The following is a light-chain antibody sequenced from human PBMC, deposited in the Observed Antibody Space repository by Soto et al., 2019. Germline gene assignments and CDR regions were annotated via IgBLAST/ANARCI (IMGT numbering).Light chain of an antibody. J-gene: IGKJ3*01. CDR3: QQHNSYPFT. CDR2: KAS. V-gene: IGKV1-5*03. CDR1: QSISCW. Sequence: DIQMTQSPSTLSASVGDRVTITCRASQSISCWLAWYQQKPGKAPKLLIYKASSLESGVPSRFSGSESGTEFTLTISSLQPDDFATYYCQQHNSYPFTFGPGTKVDIK.